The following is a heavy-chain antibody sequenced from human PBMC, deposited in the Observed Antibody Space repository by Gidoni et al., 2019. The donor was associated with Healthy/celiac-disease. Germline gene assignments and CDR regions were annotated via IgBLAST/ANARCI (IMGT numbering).Heavy chain of an antibody. V-gene: IGHV3-9*01. D-gene: IGHD3-10*01. CDR1: GFTFDDYA. CDR3: AKDGYGSGPAYGMDV. CDR2: ISWNSGSI. J-gene: IGHJ6*02. Sequence: EVQLVESGGGLVQPGRSLRLSCAAPGFTFDDYAMHWVRQAPGKGLDWVSGISWNSGSIGYADSVKGRFTISRDNAKNSLYLQMNSLRAEDTALYYCAKDGYGSGPAYGMDVWGQGTTVTVSS.